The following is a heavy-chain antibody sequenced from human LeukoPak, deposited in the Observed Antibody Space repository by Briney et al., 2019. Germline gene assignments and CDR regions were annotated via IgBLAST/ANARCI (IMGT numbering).Heavy chain of an antibody. CDR1: GGSISSGGYY. D-gene: IGHD3-3*01. Sequence: SEALSLTCTVSGGSISSGGYYWSWIRQPPGKGLEWIGYIYHSGSTYYNPSLKSRVTISVDRSKNQFSLKLSSVTAADTAVYYCARFRGSDGVANDYWSQGTLVTVSS. CDR3: ARFRGSDGVANDY. V-gene: IGHV4-30-2*01. CDR2: IYHSGST. J-gene: IGHJ4*02.